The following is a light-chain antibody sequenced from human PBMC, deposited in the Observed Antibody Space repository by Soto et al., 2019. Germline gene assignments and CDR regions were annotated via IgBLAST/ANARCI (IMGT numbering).Light chain of an antibody. V-gene: IGKV1-33*01. CDR1: QDISNY. Sequence: DIQMTQSPSSLSASVGDRVTITCQASQDISNYLNWYQQKPGKATKLLIYDASTVETGVPSRFMGSGSWTYFTFTISMLQPEDVATYYWQQYHNLPLTFGGGTKVEIK. CDR2: DAS. CDR3: QQYHNLPLT. J-gene: IGKJ4*02.